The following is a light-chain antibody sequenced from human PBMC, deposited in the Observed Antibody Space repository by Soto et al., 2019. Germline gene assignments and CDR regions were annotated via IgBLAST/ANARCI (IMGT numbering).Light chain of an antibody. CDR1: QSVSSN. Sequence: EIVMTQSPATLSVSPGERATLSCRASQSVSSNLAWYQQKPGQAPRLLIYGASTRATGIPARFSGSGSGTEFTLTISSLQSEDFAVYYCQQYNDWPRKFGQGT. J-gene: IGKJ1*01. CDR2: GAS. V-gene: IGKV3-15*01. CDR3: QQYNDWPRK.